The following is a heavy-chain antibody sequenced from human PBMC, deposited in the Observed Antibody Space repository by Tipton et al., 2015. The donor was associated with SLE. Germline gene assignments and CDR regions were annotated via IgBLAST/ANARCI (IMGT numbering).Heavy chain of an antibody. J-gene: IGHJ4*02. D-gene: IGHD3-10*01. Sequence: GSLRLSCAASGFTFSSYWMSWVRQAPGKGLEWVANIKQDGSEKYYVDSVKGRFTISRDNAKNSLYLQMNSLRAEDTAVYYCARDPSKILPNYYGSGSPDYWGQGTLVTVSS. V-gene: IGHV3-7*01. CDR2: IKQDGSEK. CDR3: ARDPSKILPNYYGSGSPDY. CDR1: GFTFSSYW.